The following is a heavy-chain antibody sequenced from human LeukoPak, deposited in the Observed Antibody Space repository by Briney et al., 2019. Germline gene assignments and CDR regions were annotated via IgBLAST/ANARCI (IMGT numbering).Heavy chain of an antibody. Sequence: GGSLRLSCSASGFAFSGFAMGWVRQAPGKGLEWVSSVSGSGGITYYADSVEGRFTISRDNSKNTLYLRMSSLGVDDTALYYCARGRGGDYVPSRFDNWGQGTLVTVSS. CDR2: VSGSGGIT. CDR3: ARGRGGDYVPSRFDN. V-gene: IGHV3-23*01. D-gene: IGHD4-17*01. CDR1: GFAFSGFA. J-gene: IGHJ4*02.